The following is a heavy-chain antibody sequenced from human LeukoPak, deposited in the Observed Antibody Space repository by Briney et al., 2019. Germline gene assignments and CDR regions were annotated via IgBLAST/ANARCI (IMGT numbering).Heavy chain of an antibody. D-gene: IGHD3-16*02. J-gene: IGHJ4*02. CDR3: ARTRIMITFGGVIALPYFDY. CDR1: GFTFSNYA. CDR2: ISGSGGST. Sequence: GGSLRLSCGASGFTFSNYAMSWIRQAPGKGLEWVSDISGSGGSTYYADSVKGRFTISRDNSKNTLYLQMNSLRAEDTAVYYCARTRIMITFGGVIALPYFDYWGQGTLVTVSS. V-gene: IGHV3-23*01.